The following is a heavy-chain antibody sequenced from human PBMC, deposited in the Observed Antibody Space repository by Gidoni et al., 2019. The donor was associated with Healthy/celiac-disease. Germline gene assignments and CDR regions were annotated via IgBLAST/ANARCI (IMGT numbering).Heavy chain of an antibody. J-gene: IGHJ4*02. CDR2: ISGSGGST. D-gene: IGHD5-12*01. V-gene: IGHV3-23*01. CDR3: AKDHSPRATYWEFDY. CDR1: GFTFSRYA. Sequence: EVQLLESGGGLVQPGGSMRRSCEASGFTFSRYAMSWIRQAPGKGLEWVSAISGSGGSTYYADSVKGRFTISRDNSKNTLYLQMHSLRAEDTAVYYCAKDHSPRATYWEFDYWGQGTLVTVSS.